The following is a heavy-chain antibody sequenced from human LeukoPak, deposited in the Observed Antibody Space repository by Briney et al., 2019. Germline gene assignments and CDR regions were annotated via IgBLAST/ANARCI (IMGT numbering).Heavy chain of an antibody. CDR1: GFTFSSYS. CDR3: AKAPMLVTPRY. D-gene: IGHD6-13*01. J-gene: IGHJ4*02. V-gene: IGHV3-21*04. CDR2: ISSSSSYI. Sequence: GGSLRLSCAASGFTFSSYSMNWVRQAPGKGLEWVSSISSSSSYIYYADSVKGRFTISRDNSKNTLYLQMNSLRAEDTAVYYCAKAPMLVTPRYWGQGTLVTVSS.